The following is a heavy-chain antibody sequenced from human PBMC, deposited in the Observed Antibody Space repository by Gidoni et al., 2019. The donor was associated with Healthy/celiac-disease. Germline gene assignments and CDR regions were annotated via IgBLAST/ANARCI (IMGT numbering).Heavy chain of an antibody. J-gene: IGHJ6*02. V-gene: IGHV3-33*01. D-gene: IGHD2-15*01. CDR2: IWYDGSNK. Sequence: QVQLVESGGGVVQPGRSLRLSCAASGFTFSSYGMHWVRQAPGKGLEWVAVIWYDGSNKYYADSVKGRFIISRDNSKNTLYLQMNSLRAEDTAVYYCARDSSSAGMDVWGQGTTVTVSS. CDR1: GFTFSSYG. CDR3: ARDSSSAGMDV.